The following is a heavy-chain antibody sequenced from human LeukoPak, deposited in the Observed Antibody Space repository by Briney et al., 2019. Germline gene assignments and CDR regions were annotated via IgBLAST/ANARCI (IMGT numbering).Heavy chain of an antibody. CDR1: GGSFSSYY. Sequence: SETLSLTCAVYGGSFSSYYWSWIRQPPGKGLEWIGEINHSGSTNYNPSLKSRVTISVDTSKNQFSLKLSSVTAADTAVYYCARHVKRIQLWFTDPHFDYWGQGTLVTASS. V-gene: IGHV4-34*01. J-gene: IGHJ4*02. CDR3: ARHVKRIQLWFTDPHFDY. CDR2: INHSGST. D-gene: IGHD5-18*01.